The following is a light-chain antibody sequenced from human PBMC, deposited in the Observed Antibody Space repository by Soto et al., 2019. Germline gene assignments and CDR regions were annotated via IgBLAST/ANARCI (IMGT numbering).Light chain of an antibody. V-gene: IGLV1-51*01. CDR2: DDH. CDR1: SSNIGKNS. CDR3: ATWDLTLSAGVL. Sequence: QSVLTQPPSVSAAPGQRVSISCSGGSSNIGKNSVSWYQQLPATAPKLLIYDDHQRPSGIPDRFSASKSGTSATLDITGLQPADEADYYCATWDLTLSAGVLFGGGTKVNVL. J-gene: IGLJ2*01.